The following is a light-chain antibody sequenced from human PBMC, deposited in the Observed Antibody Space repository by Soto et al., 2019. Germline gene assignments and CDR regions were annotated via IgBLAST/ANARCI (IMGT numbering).Light chain of an antibody. J-gene: IGKJ1*01. V-gene: IGKV1-5*01. CDR3: XQYNSYRT. Sequence: DIEMTQSPSSLSASLGERVTITCRARQSISICLARYQQKPGKAPRLLIYAASISASGVHSSFSGSGSGTDSTLTISSLQPDDFATYYCXQYNSYRTFGQGTKVDI. CDR1: QSISIC. CDR2: AAS.